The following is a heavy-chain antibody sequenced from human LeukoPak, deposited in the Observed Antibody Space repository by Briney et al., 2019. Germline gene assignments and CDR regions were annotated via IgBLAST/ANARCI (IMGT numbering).Heavy chain of an antibody. CDR3: ARGSGYSYGFRAYNRFDP. D-gene: IGHD5-18*01. J-gene: IGHJ5*02. Sequence: GGSLRLSCAASGFTFRSDWMNWVRQAPGKGLVWVSSISSSSSYIYYADSVKGRFTISRDNAKNSLYLQMNSLRAEDTAVYYCARGSGYSYGFRAYNRFDPWGQGTLVTVSS. CDR1: GFTFRSDW. CDR2: ISSSSSYI. V-gene: IGHV3-21*01.